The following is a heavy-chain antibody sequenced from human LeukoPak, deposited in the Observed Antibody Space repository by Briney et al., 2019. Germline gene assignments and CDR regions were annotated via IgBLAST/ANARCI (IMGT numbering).Heavy chain of an antibody. CDR3: ARESRWFDP. V-gene: IGHV4-30-2*01. Sequence: PSETLSLTCAVSGGSISSGGYSWSWIRQPPGKGLEWIGYIYHSGSTYYNPSLKSRVTISVDRSKNQFSLKLSSVTAADTAVYYCARESRWFDPLGPGNPGHRLL. J-gene: IGHJ5*02. CDR1: GGSISSGGYS. CDR2: IYHSGST.